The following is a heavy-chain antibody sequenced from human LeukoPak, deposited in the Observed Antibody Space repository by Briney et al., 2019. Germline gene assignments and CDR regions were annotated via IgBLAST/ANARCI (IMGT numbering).Heavy chain of an antibody. V-gene: IGHV4-34*01. CDR2: INHSGST. J-gene: IGHJ4*02. Sequence: SETLSLTCAVYGGSFSGYHWSWIRQPPGKGLEWIGEINHSGSTNYNPSLKSRFTISVDTSKNQFSLKLSSVTAADTAVYYCARGLYDFPFDYWGQGTLVTVSS. CDR1: GGSFSGYH. CDR3: ARGLYDFPFDY. D-gene: IGHD3-3*01.